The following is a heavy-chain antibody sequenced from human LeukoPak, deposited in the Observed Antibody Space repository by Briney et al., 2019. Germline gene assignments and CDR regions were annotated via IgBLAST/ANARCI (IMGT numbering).Heavy chain of an antibody. V-gene: IGHV4-4*02. D-gene: IGHD2-15*01. CDR2: ISRSGST. CDR1: GASVSSSNW. J-gene: IGHJ4*01. CDR3: VGHIVVEH. Sequence: PSGTLSLTCAVSGASVSSSNWWPWVRQSPGKGLEWIGEISRSGSTNYNPSVKSRVTVSVDQSKNQFSLNLSSVTAADTAVYYCVGHIVVEHWGHGILVTVSP.